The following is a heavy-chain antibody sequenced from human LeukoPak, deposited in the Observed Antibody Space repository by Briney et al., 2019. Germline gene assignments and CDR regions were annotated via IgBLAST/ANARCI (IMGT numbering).Heavy chain of an antibody. J-gene: IGHJ3*02. Sequence: GGSLRLSCATSGFSFSSYWMAWVRQAPGKGLEWVSYISNRSTYTHYADSVKGRFTISRDNAKKSLHLQMDSLRADDTAVYYCVRDYGDYHAFDIWGQGTMVTVSS. CDR1: GFSFSSYW. V-gene: IGHV3-21*05. CDR3: VRDYGDYHAFDI. D-gene: IGHD4-17*01. CDR2: ISNRSTYT.